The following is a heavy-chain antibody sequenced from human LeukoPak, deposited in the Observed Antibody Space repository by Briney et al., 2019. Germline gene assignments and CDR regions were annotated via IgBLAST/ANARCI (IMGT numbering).Heavy chain of an antibody. J-gene: IGHJ6*03. D-gene: IGHD6-6*01. Sequence: SETLSLTRTVSGGSISSYYWSWIRQPAGKGLEWIGRIYTSGSTNYNPSLKSRVTMSVDTSKNQFSLKLSSVTAADTAVYYCARGSGSSSTNCYYYMDVWGKGTTVTVSS. CDR3: ARGSGSSSTNCYYYMDV. CDR2: IYTSGST. CDR1: GGSISSYY. V-gene: IGHV4-4*07.